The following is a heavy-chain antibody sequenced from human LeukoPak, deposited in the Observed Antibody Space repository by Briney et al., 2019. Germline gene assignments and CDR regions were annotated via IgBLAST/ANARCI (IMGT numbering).Heavy chain of an antibody. D-gene: IGHD4-17*01. CDR2: INHSGST. CDR3: ARERPYGDYFDY. CDR1: GGSFSGYY. V-gene: IGHV4-34*01. Sequence: SETLSLTCAVYGGSFSGYYWTWLRQPPGKGLEGIGEINHSGSTNYNPSLKSRVTISVDTSKNQFSLKLSSVTVADTAVYYCARERPYGDYFDYWGQGTLVTVSS. J-gene: IGHJ4*02.